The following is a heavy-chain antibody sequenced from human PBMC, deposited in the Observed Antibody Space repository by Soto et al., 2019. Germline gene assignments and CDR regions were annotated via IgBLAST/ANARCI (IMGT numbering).Heavy chain of an antibody. Sequence: GSLRLSCTASGFTFSSHWMHWVRQAPGKGLVWVSLISPDGSTTTYADSVKGRFTISRDNAKNTLYLQMNSLRAEDTALYYCVRSSGFLQYWGQGTPVTVSS. CDR1: GFTFSSHW. D-gene: IGHD3-22*01. V-gene: IGHV3-74*01. CDR2: ISPDGSTT. J-gene: IGHJ4*02. CDR3: VRSSGFLQY.